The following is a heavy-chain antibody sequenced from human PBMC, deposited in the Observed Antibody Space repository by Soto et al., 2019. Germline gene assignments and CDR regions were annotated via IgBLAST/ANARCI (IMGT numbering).Heavy chain of an antibody. CDR2: INHSGST. D-gene: IGHD6-13*01. CDR3: ARGWAGIAAAGTGRYYMDV. V-gene: IGHV4-34*01. Sequence: PSETLSLTCXVYGGSFSGYYWSWIRQPPGKGLEWIGEINHSGSTNYNPSLKSRVTISVDTSKNQFSLKLSSVTAADTAVYYCARGWAGIAAAGTGRYYMDVWGKGTTVTVSS. J-gene: IGHJ6*03. CDR1: GGSFSGYY.